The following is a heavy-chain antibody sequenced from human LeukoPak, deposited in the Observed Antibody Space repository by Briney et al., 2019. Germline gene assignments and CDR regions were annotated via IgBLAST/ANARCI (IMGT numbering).Heavy chain of an antibody. CDR2: IYFSGST. V-gene: IGHV4-59*01. D-gene: IGHD2/OR15-2a*01. J-gene: IGHJ6*02. CDR3: ARSSASSMGTMDV. CDR1: GDSISSYF. Sequence: PSETLSLTCTVSGDSISSYFWSWIRQPPGKGLEWIGYIYFSGSTNYNPSLKSRVTMSLDTSRNQFSLKLNSVAAADTAVYYCARSSASSMGTMDVWGQGTTVTVS.